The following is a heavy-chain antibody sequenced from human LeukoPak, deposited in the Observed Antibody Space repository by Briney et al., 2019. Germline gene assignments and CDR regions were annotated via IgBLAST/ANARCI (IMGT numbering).Heavy chain of an antibody. V-gene: IGHV4-34*01. J-gene: IGHJ5*02. CDR1: GGSSGGSH. D-gene: IGHD3-16*01. CDR3: ARRYSPRGYSYDS. CDR2: ISHTGNT. Sequence: SETLSLTCEVSGGSSGGSHWSWIRQSPGKGLEWIAEISHTGNTNYKSSLKSRVAVSLDTSKRQISLRINSVTVADTATYYCARRYSPRGYSYDSWGQGTLVTVSS.